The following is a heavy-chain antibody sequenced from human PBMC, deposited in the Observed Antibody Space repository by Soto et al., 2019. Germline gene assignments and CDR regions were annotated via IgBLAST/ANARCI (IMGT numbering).Heavy chain of an antibody. CDR2: INPNSGGT. J-gene: IGHJ4*02. CDR1: GYTFTGYY. Sequence: ASVKVSCKASGYTFTGYYMHWVRQAPGQGLEWMGWINPNSGGTNYAQKFQGWVTMTRDTSISTAYMELSRLRSDDTAVYYCARVEEEGYYDSSGPLGWGQGSLVTVSS. V-gene: IGHV1-2*04. D-gene: IGHD3-22*01. CDR3: ARVEEEGYYDSSGPLG.